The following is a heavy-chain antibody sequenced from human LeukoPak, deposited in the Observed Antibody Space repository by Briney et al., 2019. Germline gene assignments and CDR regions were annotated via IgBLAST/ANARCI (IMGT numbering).Heavy chain of an antibody. CDR1: GFTPTTYN. CDR3: ARVLNYDSSGFSP. D-gene: IGHD3-22*01. V-gene: IGHV3-21*01. J-gene: IGHJ5*02. Sequence: GGSLRLSCAASGFTPTTYNMNCVRQGPGERLEWVSYISSSGTCRYYADSVKGRFTISRDNAKNSLFLQMSSLRAEDTAVYYCARVLNYDSSGFSPWGQGTLVTVSS. CDR2: ISSSGTCR.